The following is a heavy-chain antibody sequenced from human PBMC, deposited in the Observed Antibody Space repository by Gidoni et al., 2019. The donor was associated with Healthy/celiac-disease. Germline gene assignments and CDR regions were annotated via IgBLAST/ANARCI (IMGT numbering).Heavy chain of an antibody. CDR1: GFTFDDYT. J-gene: IGHJ4*02. CDR3: ARAGLPGGFDY. CDR2: ISWDGGTT. D-gene: IGHD3-16*01. Sequence: EVQLVESGGVVVQPGGSLRLSCVASGFTFDDYTIQWVRQAPGKGLEWVSLISWDGGTTYYADSVKGRFTISRDNSKNSLYLQMNSLRTDDTALYYCARAGLPGGFDYWGQGTLVTVSS. V-gene: IGHV3-43*01.